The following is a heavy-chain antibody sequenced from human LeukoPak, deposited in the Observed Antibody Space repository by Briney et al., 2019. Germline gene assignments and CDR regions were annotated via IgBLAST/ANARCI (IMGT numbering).Heavy chain of an antibody. CDR2: INHSGST. J-gene: IGHJ4*02. CDR1: GGSINSYY. Sequence: SETLSLTCTVSGGSINSYYWSWIRQPPGKGLEWIGEINHSGSTNYNPSLKSRVTISVDTSKNQFSLKLSSVTAADTAVYYCARFLRGSSGFFDYWGQGTLVTVSS. CDR3: ARFLRGSSGFFDY. D-gene: IGHD6-19*01. V-gene: IGHV4-34*01.